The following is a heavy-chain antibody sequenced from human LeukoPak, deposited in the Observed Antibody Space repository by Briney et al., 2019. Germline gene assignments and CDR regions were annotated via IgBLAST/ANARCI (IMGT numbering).Heavy chain of an antibody. CDR1: GFTVSSNY. V-gene: IGHV3-66*02. D-gene: IGHD4-17*01. J-gene: IGHJ6*02. Sequence: GESLRLSCAASGFTVSSNYRSWVRQAPGKGLEWVAVIYNGGSTYYADSVKSRFTISIDNSKNQLYLQMNRLRAEDTAVYYCARDNDYGDYYYGMDVWGQGTTVTVS. CDR2: IYNGGST. CDR3: ARDNDYGDYYYGMDV.